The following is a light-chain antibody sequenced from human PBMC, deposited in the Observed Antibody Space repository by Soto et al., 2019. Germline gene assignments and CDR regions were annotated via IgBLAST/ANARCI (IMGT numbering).Light chain of an antibody. CDR1: SSNIGAGSD. CDR3: QAYDSSLGGRV. CDR2: GST. Sequence: QSVLTQPPSVSGAPGQRVTISCTGSSSNIGAGSDVHWYQQLPGTAPKLLIFGSTYRPSGVPDRFSGSKSDTSASLAIAGLQAEDEADYYCQAYDSSLGGRVFGGGTKLTVL. J-gene: IGLJ2*01. V-gene: IGLV1-40*01.